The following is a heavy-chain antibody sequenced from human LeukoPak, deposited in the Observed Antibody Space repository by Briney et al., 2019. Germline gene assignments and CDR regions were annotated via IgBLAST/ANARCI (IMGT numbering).Heavy chain of an antibody. CDR3: ARHTVLTRVFDI. CDR1: GDSISSYS. D-gene: IGHD4-23*01. J-gene: IGHJ3*02. Sequence: SETLSLTCTVSGDSISSYSWSWIRQPAGKGLEWIGRVYNSGSTSYNPSLESRLTMSVDTSKNQFSLRLSSVTAADTAVYYCARHTVLTRVFDIWGQGTVVTVSS. V-gene: IGHV4-4*07. CDR2: VYNSGST.